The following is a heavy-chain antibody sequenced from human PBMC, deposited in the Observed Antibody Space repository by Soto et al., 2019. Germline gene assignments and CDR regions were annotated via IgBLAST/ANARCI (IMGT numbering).Heavy chain of an antibody. Sequence: SETLSLTCAVSGYSISSGYYWGWIRQPPGKGLEWIGSIYHSGSTYYNPSLKSRVTISVDTSKNQFSLKLSSVTAADTAVYYCASYPLAWGQGTLVTVSS. V-gene: IGHV4-38-2*01. CDR2: IYHSGST. D-gene: IGHD3-3*02. CDR3: ASYPLA. J-gene: IGHJ4*02. CDR1: GYSISSGYY.